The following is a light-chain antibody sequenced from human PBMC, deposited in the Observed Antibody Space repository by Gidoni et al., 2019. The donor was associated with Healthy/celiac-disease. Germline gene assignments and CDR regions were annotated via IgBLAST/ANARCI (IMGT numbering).Light chain of an antibody. CDR2: AAS. CDR1: QSFSSY. J-gene: IGKJ2*01. Sequence: DIQMTQSPSSLSASVGDRVTITCRASQSFSSYLNWYQQKPGKAPKLLIYAASSLQSGVPSRFSGSGSGTDFTLTISSLQPEDFATYYCQQSYSTLCTTFGQGTKLEIK. V-gene: IGKV1-39*01. CDR3: QQSYSTLCTT.